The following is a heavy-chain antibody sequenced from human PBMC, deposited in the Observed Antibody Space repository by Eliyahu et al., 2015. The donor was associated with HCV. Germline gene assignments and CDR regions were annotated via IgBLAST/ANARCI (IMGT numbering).Heavy chain of an antibody. CDR2: ISHDGSIQ. D-gene: IGHD3-9*01. CDR3: AKLGNPPVDSPTPDDY. Sequence: QVQLVESGGGVVQPGRSLRLSCAAXGXSFSRFGLHWVRQAPGKGLEXLAIISHDGSIQNYADSVKGRFTISRDNSKNTLDLQMNSLRREDTAMYYCAKLGNPPVDSPTPDDYWGQGTLVTVSS. V-gene: IGHV3-30*18. J-gene: IGHJ4*02. CDR1: GXSFSRFG.